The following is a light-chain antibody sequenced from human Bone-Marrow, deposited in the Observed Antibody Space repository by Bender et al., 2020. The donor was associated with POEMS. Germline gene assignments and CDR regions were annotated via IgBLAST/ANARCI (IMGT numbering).Light chain of an antibody. CDR2: YDY. V-gene: IGLV3-1*01. Sequence: SYELTQPPSVSVTPGQTASITCSGDKLGNTYVSWYQQKPGQSPVLVMYYDYRRPSGVPERFSGSNSGNTATLTISGTQVMDEADYYCQAWYGRADKGVFGGGTKLTVL. CDR1: KLGNTY. CDR3: QAWYGRADKGV. J-gene: IGLJ3*02.